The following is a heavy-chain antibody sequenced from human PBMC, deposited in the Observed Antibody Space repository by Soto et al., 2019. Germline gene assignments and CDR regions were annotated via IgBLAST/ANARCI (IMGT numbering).Heavy chain of an antibody. CDR3: ARVDYGDQSFDC. CDR2: IIPILGIA. CDR1: GGTFSSYT. V-gene: IGHV1-69*02. D-gene: IGHD4-17*01. J-gene: IGHJ4*02. Sequence: QVQLVQSGAEVKKPGSSVKVSCKASGGTFSSYTISWVRQAPGQGLEWMGRIIPILGIANYAQKFQGRVTITAEKTPSTDYMELSSLRSEDTAVYYCARVDYGDQSFDCWGQGTLVAVSS.